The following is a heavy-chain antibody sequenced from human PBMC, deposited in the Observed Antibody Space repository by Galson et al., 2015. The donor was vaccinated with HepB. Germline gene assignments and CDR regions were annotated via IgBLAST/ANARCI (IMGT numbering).Heavy chain of an antibody. J-gene: IGHJ3*01. CDR2: ISNTSSTI. CDR1: GFTFTKYS. D-gene: IGHD3-22*01. V-gene: IGHV3-48*01. Sequence: SLRLSCAGSGFTFTKYSMNWVRQPPGKGLEWVSYISNTSSTIYYADSVKGRFTISRDNAKSSLYLQMNSLRAEDTAVYYCARGNYYDSSGYSDAFDFWGQGTMVTVSS. CDR3: ARGNYYDSSGYSDAFDF.